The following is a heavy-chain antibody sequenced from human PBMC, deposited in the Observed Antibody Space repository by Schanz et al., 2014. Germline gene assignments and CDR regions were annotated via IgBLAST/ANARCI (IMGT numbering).Heavy chain of an antibody. D-gene: IGHD3-9*01. CDR2: ITTSSTTI. J-gene: IGHJ3*01. CDR1: GFIVTTYS. CDR3: ARVGAYNFLTDEAFDV. V-gene: IGHV3-48*02. Sequence: EMQLVESGGGLVQPGGSLRLSCRASGFIVTTYSMNWVRQAPGKGLEWVSYITTSSTTIHYAGSVKGRFTISRDNGKNSRDLQMNSLRDEDTAVYYCARVGAYNFLTDEAFDVWGQGTMVTVSS.